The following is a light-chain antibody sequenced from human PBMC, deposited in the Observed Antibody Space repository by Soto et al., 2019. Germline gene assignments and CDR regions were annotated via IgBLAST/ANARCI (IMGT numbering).Light chain of an antibody. V-gene: IGKV3-15*01. CDR1: QSISNN. J-gene: IGKJ2*01. CDR2: GAS. Sequence: IVMTQSPATLSVSPGEGATLSCRASQSISNNLAWYQQKPDQAPRLLIYGASTRATGVPARFSGSGSGTEFTLTISNLQSEDFAFYYCHQYTNWPRTFGQGTKVEIK. CDR3: HQYTNWPRT.